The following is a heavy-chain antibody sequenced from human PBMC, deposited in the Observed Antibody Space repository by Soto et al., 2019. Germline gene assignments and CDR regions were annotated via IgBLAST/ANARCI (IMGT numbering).Heavy chain of an antibody. CDR2: INHSGST. CDR1: GGSFSGYY. Sequence: QVQLQQWGAGLLKPSETLSLTCAVYGGSFSGYYWSWIRQPPGKGLEWIGEINHSGSTNYNPSLKSRVTMSVDTSKNQFSLKLSSVTAADTAVYYCARPYGSGSYYFDYWGQGTLVTVSS. V-gene: IGHV4-34*01. D-gene: IGHD3-10*01. J-gene: IGHJ4*02. CDR3: ARPYGSGSYYFDY.